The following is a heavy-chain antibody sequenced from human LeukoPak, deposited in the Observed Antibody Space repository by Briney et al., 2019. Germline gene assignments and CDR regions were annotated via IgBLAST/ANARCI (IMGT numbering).Heavy chain of an antibody. CDR2: INPNSGGT. Sequence: GSVKVSCKASGYTFTGYYMHWVRQAPGQGLEWMGWINPNSGGTNYAQKFQGRVTMTRDTSISTAYMELSRLRSDDTAVYYCARGFYYDSSGSSIYWFDPWGQGTLVTVSS. V-gene: IGHV1-2*02. CDR3: ARGFYYDSSGSSIYWFDP. CDR1: GYTFTGYY. J-gene: IGHJ5*02. D-gene: IGHD3-22*01.